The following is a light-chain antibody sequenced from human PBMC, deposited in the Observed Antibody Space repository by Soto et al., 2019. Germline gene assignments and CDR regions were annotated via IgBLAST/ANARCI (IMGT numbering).Light chain of an antibody. J-gene: IGKJ1*01. Sequence: EVVLTQSPATLSLSPGGRATLSCRASEDVDIYLAWYQQRPGQAPRLLIYDTSKRATGIPARFTGTGSGTDFTLTISSLEPEDFSVYYCQQRFSWPPWTFGQGTKVEIK. CDR3: QQRFSWPPWT. V-gene: IGKV3-11*01. CDR1: EDVDIY. CDR2: DTS.